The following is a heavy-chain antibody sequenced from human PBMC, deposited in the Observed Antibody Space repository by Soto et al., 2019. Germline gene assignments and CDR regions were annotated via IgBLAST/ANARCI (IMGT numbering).Heavy chain of an antibody. Sequence: QVQLVESGGGVVQPGRSLRLSCAASGFTVSTYAMHWVRQAPGKGPAWVAVVWYDGDNKYYADSVKGRFTISRENPKNTLYLQMISMRAEETAVYYCARDIDRYSYGLDYWGQGTLVTVSS. CDR1: GFTVSTYA. CDR2: VWYDGDNK. D-gene: IGHD5-18*01. J-gene: IGHJ4*02. V-gene: IGHV3-33*01. CDR3: ARDIDRYSYGLDY.